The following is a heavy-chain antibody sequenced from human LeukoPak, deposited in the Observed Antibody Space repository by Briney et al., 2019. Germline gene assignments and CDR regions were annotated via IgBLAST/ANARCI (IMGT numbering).Heavy chain of an antibody. D-gene: IGHD3-22*01. Sequence: GGSLRLSCAASGFTFSSYGMSWVRQAPGKGLEWVSAISGSGGSTYYADSVKGRFTISRDNSKNTLYLQMNSLRAEDMAVYYCAKDQSYYYDSSGPSDYWGQGTLVTVSS. CDR2: ISGSGGST. J-gene: IGHJ4*02. CDR1: GFTFSSYG. CDR3: AKDQSYYYDSSGPSDY. V-gene: IGHV3-23*01.